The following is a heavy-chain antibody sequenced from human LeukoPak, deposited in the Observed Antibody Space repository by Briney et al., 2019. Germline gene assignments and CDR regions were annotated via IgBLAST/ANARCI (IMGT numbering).Heavy chain of an antibody. V-gene: IGHV3-48*03. Sequence: RGSLRLSCVASGFTFSSYEMNWVRQAPGKGLEWVSYISSSGSTKYYADSVKGRFTISRDNAKNSLYLQMNSLKAEDTAVYYCARDVGFGGYSRGIFDYWGQGTLVTVSS. J-gene: IGHJ4*02. CDR3: ARDVGFGGYSRGIFDY. CDR1: GFTFSSYE. CDR2: ISSSGSTK. D-gene: IGHD3-10*01.